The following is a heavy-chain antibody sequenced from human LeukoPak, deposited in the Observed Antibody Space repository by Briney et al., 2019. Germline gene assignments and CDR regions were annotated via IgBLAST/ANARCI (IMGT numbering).Heavy chain of an antibody. CDR1: GGSFSGYY. V-gene: IGHV4-59*01. CDR2: IYYSGST. Sequence: SETLSLTCAVYGGSFSGYYWSWIRQPPGKGLEWIGYIYYSGSTNYNPSLKSRVTISVDASKNQFSLKLSSVTAADTAVYYCARVQGSWPLPTHFDYWGQGTLVTVSS. D-gene: IGHD6-13*01. J-gene: IGHJ4*02. CDR3: ARVQGSWPLPTHFDY.